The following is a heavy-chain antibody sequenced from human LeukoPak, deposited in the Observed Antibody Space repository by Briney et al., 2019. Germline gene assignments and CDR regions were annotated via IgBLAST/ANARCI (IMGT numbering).Heavy chain of an antibody. Sequence: GGSLRLSCAASGFTFSSYAMSWVRQAPGKGLEWVGRIKSKAAGGTTDYAAPVKGRFTISRDDSKNTLFLQMNSLKTEDSAVYYCTVDLPGLWSDYFDYWGHGTLVTVSS. CDR1: GFTFSSYA. V-gene: IGHV3-15*01. CDR2: IKSKAAGGTT. CDR3: TVDLPGLWSDYFDY. J-gene: IGHJ4*01. D-gene: IGHD5-18*01.